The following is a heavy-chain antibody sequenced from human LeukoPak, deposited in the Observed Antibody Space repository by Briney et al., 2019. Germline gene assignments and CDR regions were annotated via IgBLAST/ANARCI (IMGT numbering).Heavy chain of an antibody. CDR1: GFTFSSYV. J-gene: IGHJ4*02. V-gene: IGHV3-23*01. CDR3: AKADRSGPYYFDY. D-gene: IGHD3-22*01. CDR2: ISGSGGTT. Sequence: GGSLRLSCAASGFTFSSYVMSWVRQAPGKGLEWVSTISGSGGTTYYADSVKGRFTISRDNSKNTLYLQMNSLRADDTAVYHCAKADRSGPYYFDYWGQGTLVTVSS.